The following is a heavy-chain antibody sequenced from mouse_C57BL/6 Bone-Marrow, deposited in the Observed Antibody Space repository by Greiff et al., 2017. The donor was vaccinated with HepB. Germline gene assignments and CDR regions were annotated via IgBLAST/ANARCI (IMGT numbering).Heavy chain of an antibody. V-gene: IGHV1-64*01. CDR1: GYTFTSYW. CDR3: ARSYSKRAPDD. J-gene: IGHJ2*01. Sequence: QVQLQQPGAELVKPGASVKLSCKASGYTFTSYWMHWVKQRPGQGLEWIGMIHPNSGSTNYNEKFKSKATLTVDKSSSKAYMQLSSLTSEDSAVYYCARSYSKRAPDDWGQGTTLTVSS. CDR2: IHPNSGST. D-gene: IGHD2-5*01.